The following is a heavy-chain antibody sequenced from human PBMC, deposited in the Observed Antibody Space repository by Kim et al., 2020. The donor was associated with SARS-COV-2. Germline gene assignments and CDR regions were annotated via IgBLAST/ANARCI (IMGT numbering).Heavy chain of an antibody. V-gene: IGHV4-34*01. CDR2: INHSGST. CDR1: GGSFSGYY. Sequence: SETLSLTCVVYGGSFSGYYWSWIRQPPGKGLEWIGEINHSGSTNYNPSLKSRVTISVDTSKNQFSLKLSSVTAADTAVYYCARAYYYGSGSYYNVKLDYWGQGTLVTVSS. D-gene: IGHD3-10*01. CDR3: ARAYYYGSGSYYNVKLDY. J-gene: IGHJ4*02.